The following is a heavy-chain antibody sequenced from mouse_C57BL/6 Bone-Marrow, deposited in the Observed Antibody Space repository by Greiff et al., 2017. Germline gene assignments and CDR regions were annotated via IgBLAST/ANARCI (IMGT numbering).Heavy chain of an antibody. J-gene: IGHJ3*01. CDR3: ARWDFYYYGSRAWFAY. Sequence: VQLQQPGAELVKPGASVKLSCKASGYTFTSYWMHWVKQRPGQGLEWIGMIHPNSGSTNYNEKFKSKATLTVDKSSSTAYMQLSSLTSEDSAVYYCARWDFYYYGSRAWFAYWGQGTLVTVSA. D-gene: IGHD1-1*01. CDR2: IHPNSGST. CDR1: GYTFTSYW. V-gene: IGHV1-64*01.